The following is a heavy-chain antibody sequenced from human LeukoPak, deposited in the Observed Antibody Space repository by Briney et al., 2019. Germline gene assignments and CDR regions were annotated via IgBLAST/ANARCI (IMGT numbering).Heavy chain of an antibody. CDR3: ARGGSNYYGSGSYYKGYFDY. CDR2: INHSGST. V-gene: IGHV4-34*01. Sequence: SETLSLTCAVYGGSSSGYYWSWIRQPPGKGLEWIGEINHSGSTNYNPSLKSRVTISVDTSKNQFSLKLSSVTAADTAVYYCARGGSNYYGSGSYYKGYFDYWGQGTLVTVSS. J-gene: IGHJ4*02. CDR1: GGSSSGYY. D-gene: IGHD3-10*01.